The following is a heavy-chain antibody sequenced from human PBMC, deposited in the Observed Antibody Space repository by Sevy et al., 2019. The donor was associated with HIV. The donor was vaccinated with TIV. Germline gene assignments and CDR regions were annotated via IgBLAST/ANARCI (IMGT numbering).Heavy chain of an antibody. Sequence: SETLSLSCSVSGGSVTSDSYSWGWIRQTPAKGLEWIGSVFSDGTTYYNPSLKSRLTLSLDVSKNKMSLNLRSVGAADAALYFCVRHPRNCYESNLYFDYWGQGRLVTVSS. CDR3: VRHPRNCYESNLYFDY. V-gene: IGHV4-39*01. CDR1: GGSVTSDSYS. J-gene: IGHJ4*02. D-gene: IGHD3-22*01. CDR2: VFSDGTT.